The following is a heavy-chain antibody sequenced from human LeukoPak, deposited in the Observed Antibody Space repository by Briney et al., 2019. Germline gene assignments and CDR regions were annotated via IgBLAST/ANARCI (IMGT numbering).Heavy chain of an antibody. CDR2: IYYSGST. CDR1: GGSISSSSYY. J-gene: IGHJ4*02. D-gene: IGHD5-12*01. Sequence: SETLSLTCTVSGGSISSSSYYWGWIRQPPGKGLEWIGTIYYSGSTYYNPSLKSRVTISVDTSKNQFSLRLSSVTAADTAVYYCATQGYSDYYYFDYWGQGTLVTVSS. V-gene: IGHV4-39*01. CDR3: ATQGYSDYYYFDY.